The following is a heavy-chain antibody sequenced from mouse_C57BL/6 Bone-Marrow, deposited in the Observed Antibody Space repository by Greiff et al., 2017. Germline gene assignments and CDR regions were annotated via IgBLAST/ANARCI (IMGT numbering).Heavy chain of an antibody. V-gene: IGHV5-16*01. D-gene: IGHD1-1*01. CDR2: INYDGSST. CDR1: GFTFSDYY. J-gene: IGHJ1*03. CDR3: ARDRGYGSSYVGGYWYFDV. Sequence: EVKLVESEGGLVQPGSSMKLSCTASGFTFSDYYMAWVRQVPEKGLEWVANINYDGSSTYYLDSLKSRFIISRDNEKNILYLQMSSLKSEDTATYYCARDRGYGSSYVGGYWYFDVWGTGTTVTVSS.